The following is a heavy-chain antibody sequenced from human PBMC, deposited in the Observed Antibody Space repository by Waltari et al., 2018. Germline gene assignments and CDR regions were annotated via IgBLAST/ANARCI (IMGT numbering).Heavy chain of an antibody. CDR1: GGSFSGYY. J-gene: IGHJ5*02. Sequence: QVQLQQWGAGLLKPSETLSLTCAVYGGSFSGYYWSWIRQPPGKGLEWIGEINHSGSTNYNPSLKIRVTISVDTSKNQFSLKLSSVTAADTAVYYCARVLARGGGWFDPWGQGTLVTVSS. V-gene: IGHV4-34*01. CDR2: INHSGST. D-gene: IGHD3-10*01. CDR3: ARVLARGGGWFDP.